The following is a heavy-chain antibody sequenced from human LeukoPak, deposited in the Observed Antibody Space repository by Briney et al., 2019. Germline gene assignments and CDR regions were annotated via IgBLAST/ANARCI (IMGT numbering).Heavy chain of an antibody. CDR1: GGSISSSSYY. J-gene: IGHJ6*02. Sequence: SETLSLTCTVSGGSISSSSYYWGWIRQPPGKGLEWIGSIVYTGRTYYNPSLKSRLTISVDTSKNQFSLKLSSVTAADTAVYYCARGRGNYYYYGMDVWGQGTTVSVSS. V-gene: IGHV4-39*01. CDR3: ARGRGNYYYYGMDV. D-gene: IGHD6-25*01. CDR2: IVYTGRT.